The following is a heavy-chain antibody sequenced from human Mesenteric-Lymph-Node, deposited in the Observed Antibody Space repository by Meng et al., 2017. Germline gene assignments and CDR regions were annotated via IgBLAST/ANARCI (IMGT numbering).Heavy chain of an antibody. J-gene: IGHJ4*02. Sequence: EVQLLESGGGLVHPGGSLRLSCAAFGVTFSSNGMNWVRQAPGKGLGWVSSISGSGPVTYYADSVKGRFTISRDNSKNTLYLQMNSLKAEDTAVYYCAKALTTVTTAVDYWGQGTLVTVSS. V-gene: IGHV3-23*01. CDR1: GVTFSSNG. CDR2: ISGSGPVT. D-gene: IGHD4-17*01. CDR3: AKALTTVTTAVDY.